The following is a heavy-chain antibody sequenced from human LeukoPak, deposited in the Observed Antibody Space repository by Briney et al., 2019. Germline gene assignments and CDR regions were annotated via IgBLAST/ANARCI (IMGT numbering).Heavy chain of an antibody. J-gene: IGHJ6*02. V-gene: IGHV3-53*01. CDR1: GFTFSSYW. CDR3: ARENWAYYYYYYGMDV. Sequence: PGRSLRLSCAASGFTFSSYWMSWVRQAPGKGLEWVSVIYSGGSTYYADSVKGRFTISRDNSKNTLYLQMNSLRAEDTAVYYCARENWAYYYYYYGMDVWGQGTTVTVSS. CDR2: IYSGGST. D-gene: IGHD7-27*01.